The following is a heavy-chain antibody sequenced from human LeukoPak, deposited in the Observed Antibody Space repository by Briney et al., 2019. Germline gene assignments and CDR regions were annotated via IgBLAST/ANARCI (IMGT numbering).Heavy chain of an antibody. Sequence: GRSLRLSCAASGFTFSSYAMHWVRQAPGKGLEWVAVISYDGSNKYYADSVKGRFTISRDNSKNTLYLQMNSLRAEDTAAYYCARVSGDSYYYGMDVWGQGTTVTVSS. J-gene: IGHJ6*02. CDR2: ISYDGSNK. V-gene: IGHV3-30-3*01. CDR1: GFTFSSYA. CDR3: ARVSGDSYYYGMDV. D-gene: IGHD2-21*01.